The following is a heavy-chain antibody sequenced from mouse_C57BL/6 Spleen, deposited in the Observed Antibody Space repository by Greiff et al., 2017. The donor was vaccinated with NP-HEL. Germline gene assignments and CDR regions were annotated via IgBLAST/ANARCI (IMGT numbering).Heavy chain of an antibody. Sequence: QVQLKESGAELVRPGASVKLSCKASGYTFTDYYINWVKQRPGQGLEWIARIYPGSGNTYYNEKFKGKATLTAEKSSSTAYMQLSSLTSEDSAVYFCARRGGIYCDYSMDYWGQGTSVTVSS. V-gene: IGHV1-76*01. J-gene: IGHJ4*01. CDR1: GYTFTDYY. D-gene: IGHD2-4*01. CDR3: ARRGGIYCDYSMDY. CDR2: IYPGSGNT.